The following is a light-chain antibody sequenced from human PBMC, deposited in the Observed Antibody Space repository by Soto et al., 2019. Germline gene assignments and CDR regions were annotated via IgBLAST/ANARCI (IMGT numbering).Light chain of an antibody. CDR2: GAS. Sequence: EIVMTQSPATLSVSPGEGATLSCRASQSVSSKLAWYQQKPGQAPRLLIYGASTRATGIPARFSASGSGTEFTLTVSSLQSEDSAVYYCQQYKNWPPITFGQGTRLEIK. CDR3: QQYKNWPPIT. CDR1: QSVSSK. V-gene: IGKV3-15*01. J-gene: IGKJ5*01.